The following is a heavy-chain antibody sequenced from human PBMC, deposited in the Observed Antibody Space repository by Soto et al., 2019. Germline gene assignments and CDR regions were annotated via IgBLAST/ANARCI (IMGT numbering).Heavy chain of an antibody. CDR3: ARIVFP. CDR1: GGSISTGGYY. J-gene: IGHJ5*02. D-gene: IGHD2-21*01. V-gene: IGHV4-31*03. CDR2: FYYSGST. Sequence: PSETLSLTCTVSGGSISTGGYYWNWIRQHPGKGLEWIGYFYYSGSTYYNPSLKSRVTISVNTSKSQFSLKLSSVTAADTAVYYCARIVFPWGQGTLVTVSS.